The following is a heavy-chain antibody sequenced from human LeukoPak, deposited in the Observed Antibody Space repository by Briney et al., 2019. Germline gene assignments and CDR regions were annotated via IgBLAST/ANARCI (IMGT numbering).Heavy chain of an antibody. CDR1: GFTFSDYY. D-gene: IGHD5-18*01. J-gene: IGHJ2*01. V-gene: IGHV3-11*04. CDR3: ARDLPDSYGPEGNWYFDL. CDR2: ISSSGGAI. Sequence: GGSLRLSCAASGFTFSDYYMGWIRQAPGKGLEWVSHISSSGGAIYYADSVKGRFTISRDNAKNTLYLQMNSLRAEDTAVYYCARDLPDSYGPEGNWYFDLWGRGTLVTVSS.